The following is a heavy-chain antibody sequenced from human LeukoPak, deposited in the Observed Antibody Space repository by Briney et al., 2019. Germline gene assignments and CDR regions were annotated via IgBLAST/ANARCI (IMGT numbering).Heavy chain of an antibody. Sequence: TSETLSLTCTVSGGSISGHYWSWIRQPPGKGLEWIGNIYYSGSTNYNPSLKGRVTISVDTSKTQFSLGLSSVTAADTAVYYCIREGGGYWGQGTLVTVSS. D-gene: IGHD3-10*01. CDR1: GGSISGHY. CDR3: IREGGGY. V-gene: IGHV4-59*08. J-gene: IGHJ4*02. CDR2: IYYSGST.